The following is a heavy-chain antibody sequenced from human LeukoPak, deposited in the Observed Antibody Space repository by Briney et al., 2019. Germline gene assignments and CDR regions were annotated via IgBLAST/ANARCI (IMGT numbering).Heavy chain of an antibody. Sequence: ASVKVSCKASGYTFTSYYMHWVRQAPGQGLEWMGIINPSGGSTSYAQKFQGRVTMTRDMSTSTVYMELSSLRSDDTAVYYCARVEVLIAAPMSYYYYMDVWGKGTTVTISS. CDR3: ARVEVLIAAPMSYYYYMDV. J-gene: IGHJ6*03. CDR2: INPSGGST. CDR1: GYTFTSYY. V-gene: IGHV1-46*01. D-gene: IGHD6-13*01.